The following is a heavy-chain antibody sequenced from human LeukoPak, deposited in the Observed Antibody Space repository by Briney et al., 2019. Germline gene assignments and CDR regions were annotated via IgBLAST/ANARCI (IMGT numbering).Heavy chain of an antibody. CDR3: ARASSYGSGSYYWGYYYYYGTDV. J-gene: IGHJ6*02. CDR2: IYYSGST. CDR1: GGSISSGGYY. Sequence: SQTLSLTCTVSGGSISSGGYYWSWIRQHPGKGLEWIGYIYYSGSTYYNPSLKSRVTISVDTSKNQFSLKLSSVTAADTAVYYCARASSYGSGSYYWGYYYYYGTDVWGQGTTVTVSS. V-gene: IGHV4-31*03. D-gene: IGHD3-10*01.